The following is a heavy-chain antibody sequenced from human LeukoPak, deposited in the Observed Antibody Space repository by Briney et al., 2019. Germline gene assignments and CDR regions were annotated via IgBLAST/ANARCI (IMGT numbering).Heavy chain of an antibody. CDR2: IKQDGSEK. CDR3: VRGGWELDY. CDR1: GFTFSSYW. Sequence: TGGSLRLSCAASGFTFSSYWMSWVRQAPGKGLEWVANIKQDGSEKYYVDPVKGRFTISRDDAKSSLFLQMNSLTAEDTALYYCVRGGWELDYWGQGTLVTVSS. J-gene: IGHJ4*02. D-gene: IGHD1-26*01. V-gene: IGHV3-7*01.